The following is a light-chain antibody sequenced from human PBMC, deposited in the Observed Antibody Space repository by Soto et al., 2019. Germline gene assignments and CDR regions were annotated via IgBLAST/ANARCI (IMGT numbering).Light chain of an antibody. V-gene: IGKV3-20*01. CDR1: QSVSSSY. CDR2: GAS. J-gene: IGKJ1*01. Sequence: EIVLTQSPGTLSLSPGESATLSCRASQSVSSSYLAWYQQKPGQAPRLRIYGASNRATGIPDRFSGSGSGTDFPLTISRLEPEDFAVYYCQQYGSSGTFGQGTKVDIK. CDR3: QQYGSSGT.